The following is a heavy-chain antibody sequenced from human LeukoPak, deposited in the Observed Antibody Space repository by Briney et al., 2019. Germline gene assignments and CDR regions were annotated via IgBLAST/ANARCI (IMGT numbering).Heavy chain of an antibody. J-gene: IGHJ4*02. CDR3: ARDRGGSIVGATPYFDY. Sequence: SVKVSRKPSRGTLSSDTLSWGRQTPGQRLEWRGGIIPIFGAANYAQKFQGRVTITTDEFTSTAYMELSSLRSEDTAVYYCARDRGGSIVGATPYFDYWGQGTLVTVSS. V-gene: IGHV1-69*05. D-gene: IGHD1-26*01. CDR1: RGTLSSDT. CDR2: IIPIFGAA.